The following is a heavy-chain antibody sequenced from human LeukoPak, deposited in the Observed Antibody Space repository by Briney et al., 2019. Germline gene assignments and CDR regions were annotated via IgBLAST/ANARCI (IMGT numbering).Heavy chain of an antibody. D-gene: IGHD1-26*01. J-gene: IGHJ4*02. CDR3: ASDGIVGATTRFDY. CDR1: GGTFSSYA. Sequence: SVKVSCKASGGTFSSYAISWVRQAPGQGLEWMGGIIPIFGTANYAQKFQGRVTITADKSTSTAYMELSGLRSEDTAVYYCASDGIVGATTRFDYWGQGTLVTVSS. V-gene: IGHV1-69*06. CDR2: IIPIFGTA.